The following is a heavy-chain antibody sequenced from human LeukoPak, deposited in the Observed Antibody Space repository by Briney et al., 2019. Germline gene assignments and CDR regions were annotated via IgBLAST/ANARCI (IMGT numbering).Heavy chain of an antibody. CDR2: IGSSSSYI. J-gene: IGHJ4*02. CDR3: ARDNGLSSSWYPWFDY. D-gene: IGHD6-13*01. CDR1: GFTFSNYN. Sequence: GGSLRLSCAASGFTFSNYNINWVRQAPGKGLEWVSSIGSSSSYIYYADSVKGRFTISRDNAKNSLFLQMNSLRAEDTAVYYCARDNGLSSSWYPWFDYWGQGTLVTVSS. V-gene: IGHV3-21*01.